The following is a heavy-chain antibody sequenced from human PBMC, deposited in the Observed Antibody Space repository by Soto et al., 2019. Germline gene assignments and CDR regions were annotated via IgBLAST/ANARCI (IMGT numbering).Heavy chain of an antibody. J-gene: IGHJ5*02. CDR3: ARRIRFYYDGGGQSDWFDP. CDR1: GGTFSSYA. D-gene: IGHD3-22*01. Sequence: QVQLVQSGAEVKKPGSSVKVSCKASGGTFSSYAISWVRQAPGKGLEWMGGIIPIFGTANYAQKFQGSVTIVADESTSRHYMVLISLRSEEAAVYYCARRIRFYYDGGGQSDWFDPWGQGTLVTVSS. V-gene: IGHV1-69*12. CDR2: IIPIFGTA.